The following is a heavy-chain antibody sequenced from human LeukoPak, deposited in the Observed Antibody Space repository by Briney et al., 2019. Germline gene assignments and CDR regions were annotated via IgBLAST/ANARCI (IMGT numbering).Heavy chain of an antibody. D-gene: IGHD3-22*01. CDR3: ARGGYYYDSSGYYGDY. J-gene: IGHJ4*02. CDR1: GYTFTGYY. Sequence: ASVKVSCKASGYTFTGYYMHWVRQAPGQGLEWMGRINPNSGGTNYAQKFQGRVTMTRDTSISTAYMELSRLRSDDTAVYYCARGGYYYDSSGYYGDYWGQGTLVTVSS. CDR2: INPNSGGT. V-gene: IGHV1-2*02.